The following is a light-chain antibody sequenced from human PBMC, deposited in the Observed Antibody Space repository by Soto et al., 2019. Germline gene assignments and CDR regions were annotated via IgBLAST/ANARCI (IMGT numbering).Light chain of an antibody. J-gene: IGKJ4*01. Sequence: EIVLTQSPGTLSLSPGERITLSCRASQSASGSYLAWYQQRPGQAPRLLIYGASSRATGIPDRFSGSGSGTDFTLSISRLEPEDFAVYYCHQYGSSPLTFGGGTKVDIK. V-gene: IGKV3-20*01. CDR2: GAS. CDR1: QSASGSY. CDR3: HQYGSSPLT.